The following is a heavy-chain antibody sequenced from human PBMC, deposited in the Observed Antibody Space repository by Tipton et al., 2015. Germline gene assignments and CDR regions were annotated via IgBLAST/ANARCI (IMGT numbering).Heavy chain of an antibody. J-gene: IGHJ6*02. CDR2: IKSKTDGGTT. CDR1: GFTFSNAW. Sequence: SLRLSCAASGFTFSNAWMNWVRQAPGKGLEWVGRIKSKTDGGTTDYAAPAKGRFTISRDDSKNTLYLQMNSLKTEDTALYYCTTATTVTTNYGVDVWGQGTTVTVSS. CDR3: TTATTVTTNYGVDV. D-gene: IGHD4-17*01. V-gene: IGHV3-15*07.